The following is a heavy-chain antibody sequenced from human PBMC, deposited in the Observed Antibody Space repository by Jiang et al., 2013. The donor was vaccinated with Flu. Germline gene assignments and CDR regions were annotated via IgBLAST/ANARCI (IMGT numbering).Heavy chain of an antibody. CDR3: ARVNDSSGYEIFDY. CDR1: GFSLSTSGVG. CDR2: IYWNDDK. J-gene: IGHJ4*02. D-gene: IGHD3-22*01. V-gene: IGHV2-5*01. Sequence: TCTFSGFSLSTSGVGXGWIRQPPGKALEWLALIYWNDDKRYSPSLKSRLTITKDTSKNQVVLTMTNMDPVDTATYYCARVNDSSGYEIFDYWGQGTLVTVSS.